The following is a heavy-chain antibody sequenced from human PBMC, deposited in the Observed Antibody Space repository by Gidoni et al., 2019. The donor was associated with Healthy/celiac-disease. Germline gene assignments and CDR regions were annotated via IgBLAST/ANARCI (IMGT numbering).Heavy chain of an antibody. D-gene: IGHD3-10*01. Sequence: QVQLQQWGAGLLTPSETLSLTCAVYGGSFSGYYWSWIRQPPGKGLEWIGEINHSGSTNYNPSLKSRVTISVDTSKNQFSLKLSSVTAADTAVYYCARAKPGSYFYYYYGMDVWGQGTTVTVSS. CDR1: GGSFSGYY. CDR3: ARAKPGSYFYYYYGMDV. V-gene: IGHV4-34*01. CDR2: INHSGST. J-gene: IGHJ6*02.